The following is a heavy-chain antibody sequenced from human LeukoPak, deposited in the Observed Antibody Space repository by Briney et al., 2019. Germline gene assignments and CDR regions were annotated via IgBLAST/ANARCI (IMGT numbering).Heavy chain of an antibody. V-gene: IGHV5-51*01. CDR1: GXSFTSYW. CDR2: IYPGDSDT. J-gene: IGHJ4*02. D-gene: IGHD3-22*01. Sequence: HGESLKISFKGSGXSFTSYWIGWVRQMPGKGLEWMGIIYPGDSDTRYSPSFQGQDTISADKSISTAYLQWSRLKASDTAMYYCARHYYDSSGYYDHIDYWGQGTLVTVSS. CDR3: ARHYYDSSGYYDHIDY.